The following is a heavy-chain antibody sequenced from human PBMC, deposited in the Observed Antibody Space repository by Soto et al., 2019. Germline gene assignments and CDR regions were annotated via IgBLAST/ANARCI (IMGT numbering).Heavy chain of an antibody. CDR1: GGSIGGVGFH. CDR3: ARAPVRLDTIRYFDY. D-gene: IGHD3-3*01. J-gene: IGHJ4*02. V-gene: IGHV4-30-4*01. Sequence: SETLSLTCTVSGGSIGGVGFHWAWLRRPPGKGLEWIGYIYNGGSTYYRPSLESRMHMPLDATRNHYSLRLTSVTAADTAVYSCARAPVRLDTIRYFDYWGQGKLVTVSS. CDR2: IYNGGST.